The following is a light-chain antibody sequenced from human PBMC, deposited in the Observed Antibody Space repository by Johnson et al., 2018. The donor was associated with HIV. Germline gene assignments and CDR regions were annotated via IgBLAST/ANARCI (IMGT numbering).Light chain of an antibody. CDR2: DNN. V-gene: IGLV1-51*01. CDR1: SSNIGNNY. Sequence: QSVLTQPPSVSAAPGQKVTISCSGSSSNIGNNYVSWYQQLPGTAPKLLIYDNNKRPSGLPDRFSGSKSGTSATLGITGLPTGAEADYYCGTWDSSLSAGFYVFGTGTKVTVL. J-gene: IGLJ1*01. CDR3: GTWDSSLSAGFYV.